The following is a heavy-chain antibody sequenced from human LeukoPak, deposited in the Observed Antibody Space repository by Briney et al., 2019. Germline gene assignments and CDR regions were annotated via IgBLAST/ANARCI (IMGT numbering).Heavy chain of an antibody. CDR2: LNWNGGST. Sequence: GGSLRLSCAGSGFTFSSYVMSWVRQAPGKGLEWVSGLNWNGGSTGYADSVKGRFTISRDNAKNSLYLQINSLRAEDTALYYCARGGTYYYDSSGYLRSYYYYMDVWGKGTTVTVSS. CDR1: GFTFSSYV. D-gene: IGHD3-22*01. CDR3: ARGGTYYYDSSGYLRSYYYYMDV. V-gene: IGHV3-20*04. J-gene: IGHJ6*03.